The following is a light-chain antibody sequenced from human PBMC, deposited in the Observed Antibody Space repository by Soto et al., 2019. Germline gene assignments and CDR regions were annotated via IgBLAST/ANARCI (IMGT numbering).Light chain of an antibody. CDR3: ASWVVSLNDGV. Sequence: HSVLTQPPSASGTPGQRGTISCSGSSSNIGRNAVYWYQQLPGTAPTLLIYSNNQRPSGVPDRFSGSKSGTSASLAISGLQSEDEADYYCASWVVSLNDGVFGGGTKVTVL. CDR1: SSNIGRNA. V-gene: IGLV1-44*01. J-gene: IGLJ2*01. CDR2: SNN.